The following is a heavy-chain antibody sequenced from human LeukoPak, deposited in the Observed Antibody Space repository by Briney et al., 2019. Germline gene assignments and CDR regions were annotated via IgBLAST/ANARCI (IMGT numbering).Heavy chain of an antibody. CDR1: GYTSTSYY. CDR2: INPSGGST. V-gene: IGHV1-46*01. CDR3: AREVTNAPDAFEI. J-gene: IGHJ3*02. Sequence: ASVKVSCKASGYTSTSYYMHWVRQAPGQGLEWMGLINPSGGSTSYAQKFQGRVTMPRDTSTSTVYMELSSLRSEDTAVYYCAREVTNAPDAFEIWGQGTMVTVSS. D-gene: IGHD2-21*02.